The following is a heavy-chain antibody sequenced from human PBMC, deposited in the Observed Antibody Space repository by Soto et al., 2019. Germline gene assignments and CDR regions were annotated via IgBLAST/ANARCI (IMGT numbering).Heavy chain of an antibody. Sequence: SLTCTVSRGSISSSSYYWGWIRQPPGKGLEWIGSIYYSGSTYYNPSLKSRVTISVDTSKNQFSLKLSSVTAADTAVYYCARPTMIVERGAFDIWGQGTMVTVS. D-gene: IGHD3-22*01. CDR1: RGSISSSSYY. V-gene: IGHV4-39*01. J-gene: IGHJ3*02. CDR2: IYYSGST. CDR3: ARPTMIVERGAFDI.